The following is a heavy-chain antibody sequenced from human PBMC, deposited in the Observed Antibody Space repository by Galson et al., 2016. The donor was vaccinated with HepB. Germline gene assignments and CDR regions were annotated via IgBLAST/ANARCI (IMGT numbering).Heavy chain of an antibody. V-gene: IGHV3-66*02. CDR2: IYSGGTT. CDR1: GFTVSSDY. Sequence: SLRLSCAASGFTVSSDYMSWVRQAPGKGLEWVSVIYSGGTTYYADSVKGRFTISRDNSKNTLYLQMNSLRAEDTAVYYCARVQGYCSGHICYSPPWADYWGQGTLVTVSS. J-gene: IGHJ4*02. CDR3: ARVQGYCSGHICYSPPWADY. D-gene: IGHD2-15*01.